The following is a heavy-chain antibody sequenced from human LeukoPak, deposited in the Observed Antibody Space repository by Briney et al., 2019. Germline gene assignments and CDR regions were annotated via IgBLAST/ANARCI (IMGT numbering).Heavy chain of an antibody. CDR3: ARGRRSLTLDY. CDR2: IYHSGST. V-gene: IGHV4-38-2*02. Sequence: SETLSLTCTVSGYSISSGYYWGWIRQPPGKGLEWIGSIYHSGSTYYNPSLKSRVTISVDTSKNQFSLKLSSVTAADTAVYYCARGRRSLTLDYWGQRTLVTVSS. CDR1: GYSISSGYY. J-gene: IGHJ4*02.